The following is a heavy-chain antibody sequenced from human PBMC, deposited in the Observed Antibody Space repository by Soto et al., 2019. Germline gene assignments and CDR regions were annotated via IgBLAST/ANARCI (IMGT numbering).Heavy chain of an antibody. J-gene: IGHJ4*02. CDR1: GFTFSTYA. D-gene: IGHD3-10*01. Sequence: EVQLLESGGVLVQPGGSLRLSCAASGFTFSTYAMSWVRQAPGRGLEWVSAISGSGGSTSYADSVKGRFTISRDNSKNPLYLQLNSLRAEDPAVYYCAKDTMYYSGSGSAHLDYWGQGTLVTVSS. CDR3: AKDTMYYSGSGSAHLDY. CDR2: ISGSGGST. V-gene: IGHV3-23*01.